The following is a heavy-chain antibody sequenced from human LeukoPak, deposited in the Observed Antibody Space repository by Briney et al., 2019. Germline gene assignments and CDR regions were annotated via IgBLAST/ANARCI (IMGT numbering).Heavy chain of an antibody. CDR3: GSLGYGSGPRDW. J-gene: IGHJ4*02. CDR1: GGSISSGSYY. V-gene: IGHV4-61*02. CDR2: VHTSGST. Sequence: SETLSLTCTVSGGSISSGSYYWSWIRQPAGKGLEWIGRVHTSGSTNYNPSLKSRVTISVDTSKNQFSLKLSSVTAADTAVYYCGSLGYGSGPRDWWGQGTLVTVSS. D-gene: IGHD6-25*01.